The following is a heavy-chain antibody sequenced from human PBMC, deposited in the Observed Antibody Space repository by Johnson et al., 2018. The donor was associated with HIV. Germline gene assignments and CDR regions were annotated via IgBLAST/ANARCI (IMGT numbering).Heavy chain of an antibody. V-gene: IGHV3-48*04. CDR2: ISSSGSTI. J-gene: IGHJ3*01. CDR1: GFTFDDYG. Sequence: VQLVESGGGVVRPGGSLRLSCVASGFTFDDYGMSWVRQAPGKGLEWVSYISSSGSTIYYADSVKGRFTISRDNAKNSLYLQMNSLRAEDTALYYCVFGEDYYDSGGHHHGPAAFDFWGLGTMVTVSS. D-gene: IGHD3-22*01. CDR3: VFGEDYYDSGGHHHGPAAFDF.